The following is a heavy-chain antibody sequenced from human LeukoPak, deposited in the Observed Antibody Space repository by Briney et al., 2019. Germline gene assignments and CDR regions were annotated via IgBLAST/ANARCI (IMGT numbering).Heavy chain of an antibody. CDR3: TRGFAAD. Sequence: GGSLRLSCTASGFSFRDFVVSWARQAPGKGLEWVGFVRTKADGGTTEYAASVTGRFTISRDDSKFIAHLQMDTLQIEDTAVYYCTRGFAADWGQGALVTVSS. D-gene: IGHD3-3*01. J-gene: IGHJ4*02. CDR2: VRTKADGGTT. CDR1: GFSFRDFV. V-gene: IGHV3-49*04.